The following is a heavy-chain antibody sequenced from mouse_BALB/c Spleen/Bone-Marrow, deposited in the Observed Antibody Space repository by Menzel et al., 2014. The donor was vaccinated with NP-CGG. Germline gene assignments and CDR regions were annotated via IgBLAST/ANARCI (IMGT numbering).Heavy chain of an antibody. CDR2: IDPANVNT. CDR1: DFNIXDAY. J-gene: IGHJ3*01. D-gene: IGHD1-1*01. Sequence: EVQLQQSGAELVKPGASVKLSCTASDFNIXDAYMHWVKQRPEQGLEWIGRIDPANVNTKYDTKFRGKATITADTSSNTAYLLLSSLTSEDTAVYYCAVYYYGRSSFAYWGQGTLVTVSA. V-gene: IGHV14-3*02. CDR3: AVYYYGRSSFAY.